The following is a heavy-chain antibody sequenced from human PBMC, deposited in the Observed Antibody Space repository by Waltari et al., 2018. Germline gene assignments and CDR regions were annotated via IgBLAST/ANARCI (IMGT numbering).Heavy chain of an antibody. V-gene: IGHV3-7*01. Sequence: EVQLVESGGGLVQPGGSLRLSCAASGFTFSNYWMKWVRQAPGKGLEWVANIKQDGSEQYYVGSVKGRFTISRDNAKNSLYLQMNSLRAEDTAVYYCARKGYSYGAFDYWGQGTLVTVSS. CDR2: IKQDGSEQ. CDR1: GFTFSNYW. D-gene: IGHD5-18*01. J-gene: IGHJ4*02. CDR3: ARKGYSYGAFDY.